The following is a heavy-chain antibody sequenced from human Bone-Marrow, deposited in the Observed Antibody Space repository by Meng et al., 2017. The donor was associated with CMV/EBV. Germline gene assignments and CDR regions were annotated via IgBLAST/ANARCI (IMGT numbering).Heavy chain of an antibody. J-gene: IGHJ4*02. CDR3: AGGRSTVTTSPLITREAGRVFDY. CDR2: TNHSGST. Sequence: SETRSLTCALYAASFSGYYWSWIRQPPGKGLEWIGETNHSGSTNNNPSPKSRVTISVDTSKNQFSLKLSSVTAADTAVYYCAGGRSTVTTSPLITREAGRVFDYWGQGTLVTVYS. V-gene: IGHV4-34*01. CDR1: AASFSGYY. D-gene: IGHD4-17*01.